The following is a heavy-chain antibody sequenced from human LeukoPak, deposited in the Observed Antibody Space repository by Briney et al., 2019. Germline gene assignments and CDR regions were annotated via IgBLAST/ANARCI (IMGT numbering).Heavy chain of an antibody. D-gene: IGHD6-25*01. J-gene: IGHJ3*02. CDR2: IGSRSTSI. V-gene: IGHV3-21*01. CDR1: GFTFTSHS. CDR3: ARESSESFDI. Sequence: PGGSLRLSCAASGFTFTSHSMNWVRQAPGKGLERVSSIGSRSTSIYYADSVKGRFTISRDNAKNSLYLQMNSLRAEDTAVYYCARESSESFDIWGQGTVVTVSS.